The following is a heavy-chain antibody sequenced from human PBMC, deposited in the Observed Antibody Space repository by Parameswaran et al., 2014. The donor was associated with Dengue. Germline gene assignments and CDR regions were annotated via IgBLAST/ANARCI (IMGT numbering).Heavy chain of an antibody. CDR3: ARQRGGGFDI. V-gene: IGHV5-10-1*01. J-gene: IGHJ3*02. D-gene: IGHD3-16*01. Sequence: VRQMPGKGLEWMGRIDPDDSYSDFSPSFQGHVSISVDKSITTVYLQWSSLKASDTAMYYCARQRGGGFDIWGQGTMVTVSS. CDR2: IDPDDSYS.